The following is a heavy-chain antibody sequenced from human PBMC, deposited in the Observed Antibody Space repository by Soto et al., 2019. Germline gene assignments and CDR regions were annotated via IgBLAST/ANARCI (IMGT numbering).Heavy chain of an antibody. V-gene: IGHV3-21*02. CDR1: GFPFSTYT. CDR2: ITTGSSRNI. Sequence: EVQLVESGGGLVKPGGSLRLSCSASGFPFSTYTMYWVRQAPGKGLEWVSSITTGSSRNIFYADSVKGRFTISRDNANNILYLEMDNLRAEDTAVYYCARDDPIFGAIPRMHIWGQGTTVTVSS. D-gene: IGHD3-3*01. CDR3: ARDDPIFGAIPRMHI. J-gene: IGHJ6*02.